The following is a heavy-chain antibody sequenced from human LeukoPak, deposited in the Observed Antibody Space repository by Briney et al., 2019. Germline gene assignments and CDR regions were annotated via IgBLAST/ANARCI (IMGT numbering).Heavy chain of an antibody. CDR3: ARGFADTHTLTADVYYMDV. CDR1: GGSIGSGGYY. V-gene: IGHV4-30-2*01. D-gene: IGHD5-18*01. Sequence: SETLFLTCTVSGGSIGSGGYYWSWIRQPPGKGLEWIGYIYHSGSTYYNPSLKSRVTISVDMSKNQFSLKLSSVTAADTAVYYCARGFADTHTLTADVYYMDVWGKGTTVTVSS. J-gene: IGHJ6*03. CDR2: IYHSGST.